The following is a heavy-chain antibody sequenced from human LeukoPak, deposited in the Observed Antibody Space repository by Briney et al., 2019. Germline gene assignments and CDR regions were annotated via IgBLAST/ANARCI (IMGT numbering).Heavy chain of an antibody. D-gene: IGHD5-12*01. CDR3: ARDPSRVTYSGYDPYYFDY. V-gene: IGHV3-30*01. J-gene: IGHJ4*02. Sequence: PGRSLRLSCAASGFTFSSYAMHWVRQAPGKGLEWVAVISYDGSNKYYADSVKGRFTISRDNSKNTLYLQMNSLRAEDTAVYYCARDPSRVTYSGYDPYYFDYWGQGTLVTVSS. CDR1: GFTFSSYA. CDR2: ISYDGSNK.